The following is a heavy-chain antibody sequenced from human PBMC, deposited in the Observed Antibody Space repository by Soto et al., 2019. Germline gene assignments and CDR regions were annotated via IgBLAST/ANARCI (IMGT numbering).Heavy chain of an antibody. Sequence: EVQLVESGGGLVQPGRSLSLSCAASGFNFDDYAMHWVRQPPGKGLEWVAGISWNGESVSYADSVKGRFTISRDNAKNSLSLHMASLRAEDTAFYYCVKDTYLLVGATHFDFWGQGALFTVSS. V-gene: IGHV3-9*01. J-gene: IGHJ4*02. D-gene: IGHD1-26*01. CDR1: GFNFDDYA. CDR2: ISWNGESV. CDR3: VKDTYLLVGATHFDF.